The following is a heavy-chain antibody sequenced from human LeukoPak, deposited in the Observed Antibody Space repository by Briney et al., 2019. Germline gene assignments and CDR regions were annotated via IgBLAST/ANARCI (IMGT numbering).Heavy chain of an antibody. CDR3: ATDRDYYDSSGYYFDY. Sequence: GGSLRLSCAASGFTFSSYGMHWVRQAPGKGLEWVAFIRYDGSNKYYPDSVKGRFTISRDNSKNTLYLQMNSLRAEDTAVYYCATDRDYYDSSGYYFDYWGQGTLVTVSS. D-gene: IGHD3-22*01. V-gene: IGHV3-30*02. J-gene: IGHJ4*02. CDR2: IRYDGSNK. CDR1: GFTFSSYG.